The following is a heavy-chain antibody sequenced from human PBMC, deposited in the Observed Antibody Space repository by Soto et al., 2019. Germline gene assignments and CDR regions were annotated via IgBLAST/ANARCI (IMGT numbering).Heavy chain of an antibody. J-gene: IGHJ4*02. CDR2: ISWNSGSI. CDR1: GFTFDDYA. CDR3: AKDMTGYYCSGSLFDY. V-gene: IGHV3-9*01. Sequence: EVQLVESGGGLVQPGRSLRLSCTASGFTFDDYAMHWVRQAPGKGLEWVSGISWNSGSIGYADSVKGRFTISRDNAKNSLYLQMNSLRTEDTALYYCAKDMTGYYCSGSLFDYWGQGTLVTVSS. D-gene: IGHD3-10*01.